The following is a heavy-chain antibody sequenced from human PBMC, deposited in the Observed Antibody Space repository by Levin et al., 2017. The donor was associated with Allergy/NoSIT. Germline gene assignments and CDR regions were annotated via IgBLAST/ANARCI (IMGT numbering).Heavy chain of an antibody. CDR1: GSSFTSYW. D-gene: IGHD3-10*01. CDR3: ARGLLWFGESFAAFHI. V-gene: IGHV5-51*01. CDR2: IYPGDSDT. J-gene: IGHJ3*02. Sequence: GGSLRLSCKGSGSSFTSYWIGWVRQMPGKGLEWMGIIYPGDSDTRYSPSFQGQVTISADKSISTAYLQWSSLKASDTAMYYCARGLLWFGESFAAFHIWGQGTMVTVSS.